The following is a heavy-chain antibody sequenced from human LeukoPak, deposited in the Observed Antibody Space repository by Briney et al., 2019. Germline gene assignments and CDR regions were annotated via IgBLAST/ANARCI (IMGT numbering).Heavy chain of an antibody. D-gene: IGHD3-22*01. CDR1: GGSIISSTYY. CDR3: ARHRPTKSAYDSSGQPIGTDTYYFDY. J-gene: IGHJ4*02. V-gene: IGHV4-39*01. Sequence: PSETLSLTCTVSGGSIISSTYYWGWIRQPPGKGLEWIGSIYYSGTTYYNPSLKSRVTISVDTSKNQFSRKLSSVTAADTAVYYCARHRPTKSAYDSSGQPIGTDTYYFDYWGQGTLVTVSS. CDR2: IYYSGTT.